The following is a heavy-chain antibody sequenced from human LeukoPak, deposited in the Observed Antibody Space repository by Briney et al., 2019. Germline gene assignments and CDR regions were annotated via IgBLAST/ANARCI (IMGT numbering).Heavy chain of an antibody. CDR3: ARGRSTYYYGSGSYFGY. J-gene: IGHJ4*02. CDR1: GGSISSYY. Sequence: SETLSLTCTVSGGSISSYYWSWIRQPPGKGLEWIGYIYYSGSTNYNPSLKSRVTISVDTSKNQFSLKLSSVTAADTAVYYCARGRSTYYYGSGSYFGYWGQGTLVTVSS. V-gene: IGHV4-59*12. D-gene: IGHD3-10*01. CDR2: IYYSGST.